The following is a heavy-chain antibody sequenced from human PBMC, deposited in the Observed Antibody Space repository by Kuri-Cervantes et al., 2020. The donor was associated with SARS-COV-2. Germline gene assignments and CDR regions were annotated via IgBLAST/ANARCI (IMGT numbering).Heavy chain of an antibody. V-gene: IGHV5-51*01. CDR2: VYPGDSET. CDR3: ARRGSGWSDY. Sequence: GGSLRLSCKGSGYSSTTYWIGWVRQMPGKGLEWMGIVYPGDSETRYSPSFQGQVTLSVDKSINTAYLQWNSVKASDTAMYYCARRGSGWSDYRGQGTLVTVSS. J-gene: IGHJ4*02. CDR1: GYSSTTYW. D-gene: IGHD6-19*01.